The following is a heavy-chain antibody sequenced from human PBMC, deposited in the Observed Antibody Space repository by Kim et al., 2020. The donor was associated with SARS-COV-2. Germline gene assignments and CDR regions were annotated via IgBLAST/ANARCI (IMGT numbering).Heavy chain of an antibody. V-gene: IGHV4-59*01. CDR3: ARISTRWSSFDY. D-gene: IGHD2-2*01. CDR2: IYYSGST. Sequence: SETLSLTCTVSGGSISTFYWGWIRQPPGKGLEWIGYIYYSGSTNYNPSLKSRVTISVDTSKNQFSLKLTSVTAADTAMYYCARISTRWSSFDYWGQGTLV. CDR1: GGSISTFY. J-gene: IGHJ4*02.